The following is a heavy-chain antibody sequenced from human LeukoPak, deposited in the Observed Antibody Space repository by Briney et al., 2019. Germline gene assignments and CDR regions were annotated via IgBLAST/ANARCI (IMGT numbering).Heavy chain of an antibody. CDR3: ARRFDH. Sequence: GGSLRLSCAAAAFTFSSYRMNWVRQAAGKGLEWVAYISSSSSTIDYADSVKGRFTISRDNAKNSLYLQMNSLRAEDAAVYYCARRFDHWGQGTLVTVSS. J-gene: IGHJ5*02. CDR1: AFTFSSYR. CDR2: ISSSSSTI. V-gene: IGHV3-48*01.